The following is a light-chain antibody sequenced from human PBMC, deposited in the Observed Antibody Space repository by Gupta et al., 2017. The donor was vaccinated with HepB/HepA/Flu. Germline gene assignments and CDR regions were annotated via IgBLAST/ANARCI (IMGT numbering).Light chain of an antibody. Sequence: LSLSPGVRATLSCRASQSLSSSDLAWYQQKPGQAPRLLIYAASSRANGIPDRFGGSGSGTDFTLTIIRLVPEDFAVYYCHQDCTSPSTFGQGTKVEIK. V-gene: IGKV3-20*01. CDR1: QSLSSSD. CDR3: HQDCTSPST. J-gene: IGKJ1*01. CDR2: AAS.